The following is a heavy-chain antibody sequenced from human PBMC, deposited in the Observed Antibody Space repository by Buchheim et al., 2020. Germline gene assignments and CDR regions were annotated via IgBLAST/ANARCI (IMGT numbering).Heavy chain of an antibody. V-gene: IGHV3-7*01. CDR2: IKEDGSEK. CDR1: GFTFSTYW. D-gene: IGHD6-19*01. CDR3: ARWRSGWSY. J-gene: IGHJ4*02. Sequence: EVQLVESGGGLVQPGGSLRVSCAASGFTFSTYWMSWVRQAPGKGLEWVANIKEDGSEKYYVDSVKGRFIVSRDNAKTSLYLQMNSLRGEDTAVYYCARWRSGWSYWGQGTL.